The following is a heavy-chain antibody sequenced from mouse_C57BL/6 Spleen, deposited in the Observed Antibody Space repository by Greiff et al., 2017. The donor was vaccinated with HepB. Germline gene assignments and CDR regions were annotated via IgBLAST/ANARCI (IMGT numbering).Heavy chain of an antibody. D-gene: IGHD2-3*01. CDR3: ARGDDGYYIAY. J-gene: IGHJ3*01. CDR1: GYAFSSYC. V-gene: IGHV1-80*01. CDR2: IYPGDGDT. Sequence: VQLQQSGAELVKPGASVKISCKASGYAFSSYCMHWVKQRPGKGLEWIGQIYPGDGDTNYNGKFKGKATLTADKSSSTAYMQLNILTSEDTAVYICARGDDGYYIAYWGQGTLVTVSA.